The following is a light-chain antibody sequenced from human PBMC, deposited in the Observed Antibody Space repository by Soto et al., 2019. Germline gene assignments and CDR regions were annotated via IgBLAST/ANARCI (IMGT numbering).Light chain of an antibody. CDR3: QQYDSSPHT. CDR2: GAS. J-gene: IGKJ2*01. Sequence: EIVLTQSPGTLSLSPGERATLSCRASQSVSSSYLAWYQQKPGQAPRLLIYGASSRATDIPDRFSGSGSGTDFTLTISRLEPEDFAVYYCQQYDSSPHTFGQGTKVDIK. V-gene: IGKV3-20*01. CDR1: QSVSSSY.